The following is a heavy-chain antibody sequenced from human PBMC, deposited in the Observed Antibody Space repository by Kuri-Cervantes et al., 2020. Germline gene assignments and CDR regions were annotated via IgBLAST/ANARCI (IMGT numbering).Heavy chain of an antibody. CDR2: MNPNSGNT. J-gene: IGHJ6*02. CDR1: GYAFTSYD. D-gene: IGHD3-3*01. V-gene: IGHV1-8*01. CDR3: ARARDYDFWSGYFWPLNYDYYYGMDV. Sequence: ASVKVSCKASGYAFTSYDINWVRQATGQGLEWMGWMNPNSGNTTYAQKFQGRVTMTRNTSISTAYMELSSLRSEDTAVYYCARARDYDFWSGYFWPLNYDYYYGMDVWGQGTTVTVSS.